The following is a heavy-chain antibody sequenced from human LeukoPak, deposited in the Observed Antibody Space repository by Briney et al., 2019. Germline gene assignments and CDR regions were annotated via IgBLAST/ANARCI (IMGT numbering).Heavy chain of an antibody. D-gene: IGHD3-3*01. CDR1: GFTLRSYG. V-gene: IGHV3-33*01. CDR3: ATDDFWSGYYTGY. Sequence: PGGSLRLSCAASGFTLRSYGMHWVRQAPGKGLEWVAVIWYDGSNKYYADSVKGRFTVSRDNSKNTLYLQMNSLRAEDTAVYYCATDDFWSGYYTGYWGQGTLVTVSS. J-gene: IGHJ4*02. CDR2: IWYDGSNK.